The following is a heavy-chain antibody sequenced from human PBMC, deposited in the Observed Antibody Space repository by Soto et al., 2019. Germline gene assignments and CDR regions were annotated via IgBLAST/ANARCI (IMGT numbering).Heavy chain of an antibody. D-gene: IGHD5-18*01. V-gene: IGHV3-23*01. CDR3: AKDMRIQLWPPLWAFDI. J-gene: IGHJ3*02. CDR1: GFTFSSYA. CDR2: ISGSGGST. Sequence: GGSLRLSCAASGFTFSSYAMSWVRQAPGKGLEWVSVISGSGGSTYYADSVKGRFTISRDNSKNTLYLQMNSLRAEDTAVYYCAKDMRIQLWPPLWAFDIWGQGTMVTVSS.